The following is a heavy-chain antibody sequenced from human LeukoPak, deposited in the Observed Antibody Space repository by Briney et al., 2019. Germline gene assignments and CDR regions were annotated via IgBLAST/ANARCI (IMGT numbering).Heavy chain of an antibody. CDR2: ISYDGSNK. D-gene: IGHD2-2*01. CDR3: AKGEVSSGVLLLGAMSQTKRSGAFDI. J-gene: IGHJ3*02. CDR1: GFTFSSYD. V-gene: IGHV3-30*18. Sequence: PGGSLRLSCAASGFTFSSYDMHWVRQAPGKRLEWVALISYDGSNKYYADSVKGRFTISRDNSKNTLYLQMNSLRAEETAVYYCAKGEVSSGVLLLGAMSQTKRSGAFDIWGQGTMVTVSS.